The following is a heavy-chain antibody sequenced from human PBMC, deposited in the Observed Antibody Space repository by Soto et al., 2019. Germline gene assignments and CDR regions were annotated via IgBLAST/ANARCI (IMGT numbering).Heavy chain of an antibody. CDR1: GFTFSSYA. CDR2: ISGSGGST. D-gene: IGHD3-22*01. V-gene: IGHV3-23*01. J-gene: IGHJ5*02. Sequence: GGSLRLSCAASGFTFSSYAMSWVRQAPGKGLEWVSAISGSGGSTYYADSVKGRFTISRDNSKNTLYLQMNSLRAEDTAVYYCANDILIVLVMAGVDFDTWGQGTLVTVSS. CDR3: ANDILIVLVMAGVDFDT.